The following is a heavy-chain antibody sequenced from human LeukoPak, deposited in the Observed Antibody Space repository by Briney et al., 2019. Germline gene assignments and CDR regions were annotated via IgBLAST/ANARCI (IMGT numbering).Heavy chain of an antibody. CDR1: GDSIISYY. CDR2: IYYSGTT. V-gene: IGHV4-59*08. CDR3: ARRGIAAAGYDY. J-gene: IGHJ4*02. Sequence: SETLSLTCTVSGDSIISYYWSWIRQPPGKGLEWIGYIYYSGTTNYNPSLKSRVTILVDTSKNQFSLNLSSVTAADTAVYYCARRGIAAAGYDYWGQGTLVTVSS. D-gene: IGHD6-13*01.